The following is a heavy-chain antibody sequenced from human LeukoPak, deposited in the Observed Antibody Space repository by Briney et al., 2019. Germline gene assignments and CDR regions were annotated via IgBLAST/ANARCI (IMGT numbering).Heavy chain of an antibody. J-gene: IGHJ4*02. Sequence: ASVKVSCKTSGYTFTSYDINWVRQATGQGLEWMGWMNPNNGHTGYIQKFQGKVSMTRDTSIDTAYLELSSMTSEDTAVYYCAREHYDISTGYSYYFFDYWGQGTLVTVSS. CDR3: AREHYDISTGYSYYFFDY. V-gene: IGHV1-8*01. CDR1: GYTFTSYD. CDR2: MNPNNGHT. D-gene: IGHD3-9*01.